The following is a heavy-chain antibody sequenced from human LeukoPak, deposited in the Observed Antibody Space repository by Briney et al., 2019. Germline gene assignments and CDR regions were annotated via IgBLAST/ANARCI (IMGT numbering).Heavy chain of an antibody. Sequence: PSETLSLTCAVYGGSFSGYYWSWIRQPPGKGLEWIGEINHSGSTNYNPSLKSRVTISLDTSKNQFSLKLSSVTAADTAVYYCASLRSGYFDYWGQGTLVTVSS. D-gene: IGHD3-3*01. CDR2: INHSGST. J-gene: IGHJ4*02. CDR3: ASLRSGYFDY. CDR1: GGSFSGYY. V-gene: IGHV4-34*01.